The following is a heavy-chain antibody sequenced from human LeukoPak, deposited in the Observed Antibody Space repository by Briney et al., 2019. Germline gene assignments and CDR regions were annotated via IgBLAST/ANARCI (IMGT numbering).Heavy chain of an antibody. J-gene: IGHJ4*02. CDR2: IKQDGSEK. CDR1: VFTLTMYS. Sequence: PRGSLRLSCAAPVFTLTMYSMNWVRQAPEKGGEWVGHIKQDGSEKYYVDSVKGRFTISRDNAKNSLYLQMNSLRAEDTAVYYCARGGPSWIQRYYFDYWGQGTLVTVSS. V-gene: IGHV3-7*01. D-gene: IGHD5-18*01. CDR3: ARGGPSWIQRYYFDY.